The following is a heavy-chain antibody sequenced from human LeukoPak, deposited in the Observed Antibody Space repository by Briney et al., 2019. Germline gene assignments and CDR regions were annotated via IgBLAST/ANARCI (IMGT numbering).Heavy chain of an antibody. Sequence: PGGSLRLSCAASGFTFSSYSMNWVRQAPGKGLEWVSSISSSSGYIYYADSMKGRFTTSRDNAKNSLYLQMNSLRGEDTAVYYCARGRFYSSSSQGDAFDIWGQGTMVTVSS. V-gene: IGHV3-21*01. D-gene: IGHD6-6*01. J-gene: IGHJ3*02. CDR1: GFTFSSYS. CDR3: ARGRFYSSSSQGDAFDI. CDR2: ISSSSGYI.